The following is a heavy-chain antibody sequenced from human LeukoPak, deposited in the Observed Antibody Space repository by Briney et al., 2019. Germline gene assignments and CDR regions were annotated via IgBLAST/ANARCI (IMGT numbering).Heavy chain of an antibody. CDR1: GFTVSSNY. J-gene: IGHJ4*02. D-gene: IGHD1-20*01. CDR3: ARGGGTITIKGSDY. V-gene: IGHV3-53*01. CDR2: IYSGGST. Sequence: GGSLRLSCAASGFTVSSNYMSWVRQAPGKGPEWVSVIYSGGSTYYADSVKGRFTISRDNSKNTLYLQMNSLRAEDTAVYYCARGGGTITIKGSDYWGQGTLVTVSS.